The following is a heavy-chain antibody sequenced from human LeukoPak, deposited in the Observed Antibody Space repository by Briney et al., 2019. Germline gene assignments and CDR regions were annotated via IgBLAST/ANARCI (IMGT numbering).Heavy chain of an antibody. CDR3: AKGHGRMAAGGYPIDY. J-gene: IGHJ4*02. V-gene: IGHV3-30*02. D-gene: IGHD6-13*01. CDR1: GFTFSSYG. CDR2: IRYDGSNK. Sequence: PGGSLRLSCAASGFTFSSYGMHWVRQAPGKGLEWVAFIRYDGSNKYYADSVKGRFTISRDNSKNTLYLQMNSLRAEDTAVYYCAKGHGRMAAGGYPIDYWGQGALVTVSS.